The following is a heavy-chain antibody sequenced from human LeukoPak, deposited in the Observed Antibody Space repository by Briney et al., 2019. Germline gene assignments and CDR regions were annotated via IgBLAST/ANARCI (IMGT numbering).Heavy chain of an antibody. D-gene: IGHD1-26*01. Sequence: GESLKISCKGSGYTFTSYGISWVRQAPGQGLEWMGWISAYNGNTNYAQKLQGRVTMTTDTSTSTAYMELRSLRSDDTAVYYCARDPVGVTSYWYFDLWGRGTLVTVSS. J-gene: IGHJ2*01. CDR2: ISAYNGNT. CDR1: GYTFTSYG. CDR3: ARDPVGVTSYWYFDL. V-gene: IGHV1-18*01.